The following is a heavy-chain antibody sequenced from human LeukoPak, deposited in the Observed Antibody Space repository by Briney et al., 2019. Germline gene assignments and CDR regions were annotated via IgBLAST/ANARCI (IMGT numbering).Heavy chain of an antibody. CDR2: IRGRGGSS. V-gene: IGHV3-23*01. CDR3: AKSSGIYGDRNAFDI. D-gene: IGHD4-17*01. Sequence: SGGSLRLSCAASGFTFSSYAMNWVRQAPGKGLEWVSSIRGRGGSSYYADSVKGRFTISRDYSKNTLSLQMNSLRAEDTAVYYCAKSSGIYGDRNAFDIWGQGTMVTVSS. CDR1: GFTFSSYA. J-gene: IGHJ3*02.